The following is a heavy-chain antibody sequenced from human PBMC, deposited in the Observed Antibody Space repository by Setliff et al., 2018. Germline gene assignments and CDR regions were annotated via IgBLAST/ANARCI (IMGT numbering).Heavy chain of an antibody. D-gene: IGHD3-22*01. V-gene: IGHV5-51*01. CDR1: GYSFTSYW. CDR2: IYPGDSDT. Sequence: PGESLKISCKGSGYSFTSYWIGWVRQMPGKGLEWMGIIYPGDSDTRYSPSFQGQVTISXXXSISTAXXXXXXXXXXXXXXXYXARYDSSGYHYYYGMDVWGQGTTVTVSS. CDR3: ARYDSSGYHYYYGMDV. J-gene: IGHJ6*02.